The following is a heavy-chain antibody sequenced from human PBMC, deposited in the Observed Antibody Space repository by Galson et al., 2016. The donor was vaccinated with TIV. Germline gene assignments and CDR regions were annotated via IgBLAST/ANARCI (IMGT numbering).Heavy chain of an antibody. Sequence: SLRLSCAASGFSFSAYAMTWVRQAPGKGLEWVAVISYDGSHKHYAGSVKGRFTISRDNSKTTLDLQMNSLGAEDTAVYYCAKEENSGYYPNDAFDIWGQGPMVTVSS. V-gene: IGHV3-30*18. CDR3: AKEENSGYYPNDAFDI. CDR1: GFSFSAYA. CDR2: ISYDGSHK. J-gene: IGHJ3*02. D-gene: IGHD3-22*01.